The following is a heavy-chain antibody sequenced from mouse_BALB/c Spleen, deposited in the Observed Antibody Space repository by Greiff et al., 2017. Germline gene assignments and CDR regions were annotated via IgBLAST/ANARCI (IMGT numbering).Heavy chain of an antibody. CDR2: ISSGGSYT. Sequence: DVHLVESGGGLVKPGGSLKLSCAASGFTFSSYAMSWVRQSPEKRLEWVAEISSGGSYTYYPDTVTGRFTISRDNAKNTLYLEMSSLRSEDTAMYYCARDYWDGFAYWGQGTLVTVSA. CDR1: GFTFSSYA. D-gene: IGHD4-1*01. V-gene: IGHV5-9-4*01. CDR3: ARDYWDGFAY. J-gene: IGHJ3*01.